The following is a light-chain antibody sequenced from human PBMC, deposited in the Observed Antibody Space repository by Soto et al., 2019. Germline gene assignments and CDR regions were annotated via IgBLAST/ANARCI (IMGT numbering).Light chain of an antibody. Sequence: EIVMTQSPATLSVSPGERATLSCMASQSVSSNLAWYQQKPGQAPRLLIYGASTRATVIPARFSGSGSGTEFTLTISSLQSEDVAVYYCQQYSNWPITFGPGTKVDIK. CDR2: GAS. J-gene: IGKJ3*01. CDR3: QQYSNWPIT. V-gene: IGKV3-15*01. CDR1: QSVSSN.